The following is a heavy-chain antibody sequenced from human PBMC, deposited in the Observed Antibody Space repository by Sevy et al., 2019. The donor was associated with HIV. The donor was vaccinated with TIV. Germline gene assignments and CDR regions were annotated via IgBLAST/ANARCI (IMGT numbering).Heavy chain of an antibody. J-gene: IGHJ4*02. D-gene: IGHD6-19*01. CDR1: GFTSGSFY. CDR2: INSDGRLS. V-gene: IGHV3-74*01. CDR3: AIGSAGTAQH. Sequence: GGSLRLSCAASGFTSGSFYMHWVRQTPKKGLVWVSNINSDGRLSNYADSMKGRFIVSRDNAKNTQHLQMTSLGAEDTAVYYCAIGSAGTAQHWGQGILVTVSS.